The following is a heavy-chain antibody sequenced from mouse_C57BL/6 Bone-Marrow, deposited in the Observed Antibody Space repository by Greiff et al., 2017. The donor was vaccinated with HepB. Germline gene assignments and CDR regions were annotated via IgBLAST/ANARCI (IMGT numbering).Heavy chain of an antibody. D-gene: IGHD1-1*01. J-gene: IGHJ3*01. Sequence: ESGPGLVKPSQSLSLTCSVTGYSITSGYYWNWIRQFPGNKLEWMGYISYDGSNNYNPSLKNRISITRDTSKNQFFLKLNSVTTEDTATYYCARGLLRYPFAYWGQGTLVTVSA. CDR2: ISYDGSN. V-gene: IGHV3-6*01. CDR3: ARGLLRYPFAY. CDR1: GYSITSGYY.